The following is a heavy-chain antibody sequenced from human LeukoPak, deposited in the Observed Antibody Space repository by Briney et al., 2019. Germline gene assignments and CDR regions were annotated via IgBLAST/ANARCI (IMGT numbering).Heavy chain of an antibody. D-gene: IGHD2-21*01. CDR2: IGDGGGST. J-gene: IGHJ2*01. Sequence: GGSLRLSCAASGFTFSSHAMSWVRQAPGKGLEWVSSIGDGGGSTYADSVKGRFTISRDSSKSTLYLQMNSLRAEDTAIYYCVKAIPYWYFDLWGRGTLVTVSS. V-gene: IGHV3-23*01. CDR3: VKAIPYWYFDL. CDR1: GFTFSSHA.